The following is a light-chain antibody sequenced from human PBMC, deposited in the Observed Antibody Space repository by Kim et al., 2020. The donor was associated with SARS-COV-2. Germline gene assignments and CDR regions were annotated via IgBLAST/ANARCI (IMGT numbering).Light chain of an antibody. J-gene: IGLJ3*02. Sequence: SSELTQDPAVSVALGQTVRITCQGDSLRIYYASWYQQKPGQAPSLVIYGQNNRPSGIPDRFSGSSFGDTVSLNIAGAQAEDGADYYCTSWDSSGHHLVFGGGTQLTVL. CDR1: SLRIYY. V-gene: IGLV3-19*01. CDR2: GQN. CDR3: TSWDSSGHHLV.